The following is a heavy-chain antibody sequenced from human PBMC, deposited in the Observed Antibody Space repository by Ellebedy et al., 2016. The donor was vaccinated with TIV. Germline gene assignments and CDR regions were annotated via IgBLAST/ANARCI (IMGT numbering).Heavy chain of an antibody. CDR1: GFTFSSYW. Sequence: GGSLRLSCAASGFTFSSYWMGWVRQAPGKGLEWVANIKQDGSEKYYVDPVKGRFTISRDNAKNSLYLQMNSLRAEDTAVYYCARARGWQTRNFDYWGQGTLVTVSS. V-gene: IGHV3-7*04. D-gene: IGHD6-19*01. CDR3: ARARGWQTRNFDY. CDR2: IKQDGSEK. J-gene: IGHJ4*02.